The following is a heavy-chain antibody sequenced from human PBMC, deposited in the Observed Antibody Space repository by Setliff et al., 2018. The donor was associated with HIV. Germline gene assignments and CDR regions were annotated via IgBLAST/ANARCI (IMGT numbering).Heavy chain of an antibody. CDR1: ESSFTTYW. CDR3: ARHAGPSNFCSGYSSGMDV. D-gene: IGHD3-3*01. CDR2: IYPVESNT. V-gene: IGHV5-51*01. Sequence: GESKKISCKGTESSFTTYWSCGVRQMPGKGLEWMGIIYPVESNTRYSPSFEGQVTISADKSIATAYLKWSSLKASDTAMYYYARHAGPSNFCSGYSSGMDVWGKGTTVTVSS. J-gene: IGHJ6*03.